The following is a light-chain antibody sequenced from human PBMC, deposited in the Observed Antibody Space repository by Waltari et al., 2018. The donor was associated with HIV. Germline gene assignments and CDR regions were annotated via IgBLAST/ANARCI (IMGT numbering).Light chain of an antibody. CDR1: QTVSRY. Sequence: EIVLTQSAATLALSRGERATLWCSARQTVSRYLGCYQEKPRQAPRLLIYYASKSATGIPARFSGSGSGTDFTLTISSLEPEDSAFYYCQQRTNWPPLTFGGGTKLEIK. J-gene: IGKJ4*01. CDR3: QQRTNWPPLT. CDR2: YAS. V-gene: IGKV3-11*01.